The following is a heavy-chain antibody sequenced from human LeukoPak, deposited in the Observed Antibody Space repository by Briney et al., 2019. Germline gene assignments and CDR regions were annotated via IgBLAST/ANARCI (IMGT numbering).Heavy chain of an antibody. CDR3: VRGGYQMIN. CDR2: SNTDGSST. J-gene: IGHJ4*02. CDR1: GFTFSSYW. D-gene: IGHD3-16*01. Sequence: PGGSLRLSCAASGFTFSSYWMHWVRQAPGKGLVWVARSNTDGSSTNHADSVKGRFTISRDNAMDTLYLQMNSLRAEDTAVYYCVRGGYQMINWGQGILVTVSS. V-gene: IGHV3-74*01.